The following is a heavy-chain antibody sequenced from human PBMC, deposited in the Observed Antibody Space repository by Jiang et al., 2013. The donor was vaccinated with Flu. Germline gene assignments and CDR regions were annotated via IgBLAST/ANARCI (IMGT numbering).Heavy chain of an antibody. J-gene: IGHJ4*02. CDR1: GGSFSGYY. CDR3: ARGPGEVATTREFDY. CDR2: INHSGST. V-gene: IGHV4-34*01. Sequence: LLKPSETLSLTCAVYGGSFSGYYWSWIRQPPGKGLEWIGEINHSGSTNYNPSLKSRVTISVDTSKNQFSLKLSSVTAADTAVYYCARGPGEVATTREFDYWGQGNPGHRLL. D-gene: IGHD5-12*01.